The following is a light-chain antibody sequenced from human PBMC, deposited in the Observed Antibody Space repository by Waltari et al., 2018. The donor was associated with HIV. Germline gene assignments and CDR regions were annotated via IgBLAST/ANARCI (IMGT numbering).Light chain of an antibody. CDR3: QSYDSSLSAWV. CDR2: GNT. V-gene: IGLV1-40*01. J-gene: IGLJ3*02. Sequence: QSVLTQPPSLSGAPGQTVTISCTGTSSNIGADYHVHRYPQLPGPAPQLPIYGNTIRPSGVPDRFSCSKSGTSASLAITGLQADDEADYYCQSYDSSLSAWVFGGGTKLTVL. CDR1: SSNIGADYH.